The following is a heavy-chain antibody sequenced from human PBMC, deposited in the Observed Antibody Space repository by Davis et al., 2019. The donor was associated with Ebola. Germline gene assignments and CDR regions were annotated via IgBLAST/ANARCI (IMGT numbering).Heavy chain of an antibody. CDR2: IIPIFGTA. V-gene: IGHV1-69*06. J-gene: IGHJ6*02. CDR3: ARGELSSAYFGLDV. CDR1: GGTFSSYA. Sequence: SVKVSCKASGGTFSSYAISWVRQAPGQGLDWMGGIIPIFGTANYAQKFQGRVTITADKSTSTAYMELSSLRSEDTAVYYCARGELSSAYFGLDVWGQGTTVTVSS. D-gene: IGHD6-25*01.